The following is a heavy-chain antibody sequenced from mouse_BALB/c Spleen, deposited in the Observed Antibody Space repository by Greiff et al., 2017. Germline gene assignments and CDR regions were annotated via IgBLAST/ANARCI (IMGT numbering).Heavy chain of an antibody. V-gene: IGHV2-9-2*01. CDR3: VRDRDDGKGAMDY. CDR1: GFSLTSYD. CDR2: IWTGGGT. D-gene: IGHD2-12*01. Sequence: VKLMESGPGLVAPSQSLSITCTVSGFSLTSYDISWIRQPPGKGLEWLGVIWTGGGTNYNSAFMSRLSISKDNSKSQVFLKMNSLQTDDTAIYYCVRDRDDGKGAMDYWGQGTSVTVSS. J-gene: IGHJ4*01.